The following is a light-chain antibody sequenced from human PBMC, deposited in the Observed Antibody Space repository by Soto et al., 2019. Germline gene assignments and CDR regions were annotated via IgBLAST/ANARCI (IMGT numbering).Light chain of an antibody. CDR3: QQYRSAST. V-gene: IGKV1-5*03. J-gene: IGKJ2*02. Sequence: DIQMTQSPSTLSAFVGDRVTITCRASQSVSNWLAWYQQKPGKAPRLLISKASTLESGVPSRFSSSGSGTEFTLSISSLQPEDFATYYCQQYRSASTFGQGTKLEIK. CDR2: KAS. CDR1: QSVSNW.